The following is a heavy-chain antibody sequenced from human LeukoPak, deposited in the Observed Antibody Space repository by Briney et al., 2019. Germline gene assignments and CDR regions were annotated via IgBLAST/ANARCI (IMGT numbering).Heavy chain of an antibody. J-gene: IGHJ4*02. V-gene: IGHV1-2*02. D-gene: IGHD3-3*01. CDR3: ARTSVAPREWLSFDH. Sequence: ASVKVSCKASGYTFTGYYMHWVRQAPGQGLEWMGWINPNSGGTNYAQKFQGRVTMTRDTSISTAYMELSRLRSDDTAVYYCARTSVAPREWLSFDHWGQGTLVTVSS. CDR2: INPNSGGT. CDR1: GYTFTGYY.